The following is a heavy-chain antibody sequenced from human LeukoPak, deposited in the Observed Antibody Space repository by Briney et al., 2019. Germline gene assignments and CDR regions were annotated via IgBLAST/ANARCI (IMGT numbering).Heavy chain of an antibody. Sequence: GGSLRLSCAASGFTVSSNYMSWVRQAPGKGLEWVSVIYSGGSTYYADSVKGRFTISRYNSKNPLYLQMNSLTAEDTAVYYCARETGYSSSWYGSWGQGTLVTVSS. CDR3: ARETGYSSSWYGS. V-gene: IGHV3-53*01. J-gene: IGHJ4*02. CDR1: GFTVSSNY. CDR2: IYSGGST. D-gene: IGHD6-13*01.